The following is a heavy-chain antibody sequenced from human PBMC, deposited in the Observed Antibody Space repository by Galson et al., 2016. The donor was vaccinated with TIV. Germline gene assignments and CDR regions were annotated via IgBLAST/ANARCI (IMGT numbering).Heavy chain of an antibody. D-gene: IGHD2-2*01. J-gene: IGHJ4*02. Sequence: SLRLSCAVPGFTFNNYWMSWVRQAPGKGLEWVANIKEDGSTIYYVDSVEGRFTISRDNAKNSLYLQMNSLRAEDTAMYYCARDHSYQSFDYWGQGTLVTVSS. V-gene: IGHV3-7*01. CDR1: GFTFNNYW. CDR2: IKEDGSTI. CDR3: ARDHSYQSFDY.